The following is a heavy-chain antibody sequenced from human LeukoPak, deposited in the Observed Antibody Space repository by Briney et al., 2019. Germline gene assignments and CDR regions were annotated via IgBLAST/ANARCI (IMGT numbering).Heavy chain of an antibody. V-gene: IGHV3-21*01. CDR2: ISSSSSYI. CDR3: ARDRRENRQLGHYYYYYGMDV. Sequence: GGSLRLSCAASGFTFSSYSMNWVRQAPGKGLEWVSSISSSSSYIYYADSVKGRFTISRDNAKNSLYLQMNSLRAEDTAVYYCARDRRENRQLGHYYYYYGMDVWGQGTTVTVSS. D-gene: IGHD2/OR15-2a*01. CDR1: GFTFSSYS. J-gene: IGHJ6*02.